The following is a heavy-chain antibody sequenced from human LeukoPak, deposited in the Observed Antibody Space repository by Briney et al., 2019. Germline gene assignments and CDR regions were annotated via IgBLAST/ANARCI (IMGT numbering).Heavy chain of an antibody. J-gene: IGHJ4*02. D-gene: IGHD2-2*01. CDR2: IYYSGST. CDR3: ARDSGYCSSTSCERRGFDY. CDR1: GGSISSGGYY. Sequence: SETLSLTCTVSGGSISSGGYYWSWIRQHPGKGLEWIGYIYYSGSTYYNLSLKSRVTISVDTSKNQFSLKLSSVTAADTAVYYCARDSGYCSSTSCERRGFDYWGQGTLVTVSS. V-gene: IGHV4-31*03.